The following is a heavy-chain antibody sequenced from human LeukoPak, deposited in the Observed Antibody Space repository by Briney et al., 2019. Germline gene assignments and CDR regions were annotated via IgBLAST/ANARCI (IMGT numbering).Heavy chain of an antibody. CDR1: GFTLSSYG. CDR2: ISYDGSNK. CDR3: AMGGYYYYGMDV. Sequence: GSLRLSCAASGFTLSSYGMHWVRQAPGKGLEGVAVISYDGSNKYYADSVKGRFTISRDNYKNTLYLPMTSLRAEDTAVYYCAMGGYYYYGMDVWGQGTTVTVSS. J-gene: IGHJ6*02. V-gene: IGHV3-30*03.